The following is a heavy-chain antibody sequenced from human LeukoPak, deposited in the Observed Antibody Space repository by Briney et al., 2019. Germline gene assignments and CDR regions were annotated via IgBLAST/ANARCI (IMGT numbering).Heavy chain of an antibody. CDR2: IKFDGSHT. D-gene: IGHD4-17*01. CDR3: TRDEGATVATYRFDF. J-gene: IGHJ4*02. CDR1: GFDFNNYY. V-gene: IGHV3-7*01. Sequence: SGGSLRLSCAASGFDFNNYYMSWVRQAPGKGLEWLANIKFDGSHTYYVDSVKGRFTISRDNAKNSLCLQMSSLRAEDTAVYYCTRDEGATVATYRFDFWGQGTLVTVSS.